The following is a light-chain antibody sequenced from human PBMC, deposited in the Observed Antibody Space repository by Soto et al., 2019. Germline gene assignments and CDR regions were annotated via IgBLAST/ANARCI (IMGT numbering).Light chain of an antibody. CDR2: GAS. CDR3: QQYNNWPPEVS. Sequence: EIVMTQSPATLSVSPGERATLSCRASQSVSSKLAWYQQKPGQGPRLLIYGASTRATGIPDRFSGSGSGTEFTLTISSLQSEDFAIYYGQQYNNWPPEVSFGPGTKLAIK. V-gene: IGKV3D-15*01. J-gene: IGKJ3*01. CDR1: QSVSSK.